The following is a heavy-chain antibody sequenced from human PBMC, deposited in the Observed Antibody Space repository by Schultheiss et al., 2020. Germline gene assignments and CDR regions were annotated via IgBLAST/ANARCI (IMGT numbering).Heavy chain of an antibody. V-gene: IGHV3-23*01. Sequence: GGSLRLSCAASGFTFSSNAMNWVRQALGKGLEWVSAISGSGGSTYYADSVKGRFTISRDNSKNTLYLQMNSLRPEDMAVYYCALEWGIKEFDYWGQGTLVTGYS. CDR2: ISGSGGST. J-gene: IGHJ4*02. CDR1: GFTFSSNA. CDR3: ALEWGIKEFDY. D-gene: IGHD3-16*01.